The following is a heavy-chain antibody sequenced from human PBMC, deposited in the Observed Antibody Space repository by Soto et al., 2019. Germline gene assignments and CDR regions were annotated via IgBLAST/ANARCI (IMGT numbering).Heavy chain of an antibody. J-gene: IGHJ4*02. D-gene: IGHD3-3*01. CDR3: AKEYYDFWSGLGWYYFDY. Sequence: PGGSLRLSCAASGFTFSSYAMSWVRQAPGKGLEWVSAISGSGGSTYYADSVKGRFIISRDNSKNTLYLQMNSLRAEDTAVYYCAKEYYDFWSGLGWYYFDYWGQGTLVTVSS. CDR1: GFTFSSYA. V-gene: IGHV3-23*01. CDR2: ISGSGGST.